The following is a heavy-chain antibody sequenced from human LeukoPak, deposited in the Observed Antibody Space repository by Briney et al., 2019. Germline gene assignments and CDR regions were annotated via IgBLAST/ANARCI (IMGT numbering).Heavy chain of an antibody. CDR3: TTRDYYGSGSYIIDY. CDR2: IKSKTDGCIT. Sequence: GGSLRLSCAASGFTFSNAWMSWVRQAPGKGREWVGRIKSKTDGCITEYAATVKGTLNISRDHSKKTLHLQMNSLKTEHTAVYYCTTRDYYGSGSYIIDYWGQGTLVTVSS. D-gene: IGHD3-10*01. CDR1: GFTFSNAW. J-gene: IGHJ4*02. V-gene: IGHV3-15*01.